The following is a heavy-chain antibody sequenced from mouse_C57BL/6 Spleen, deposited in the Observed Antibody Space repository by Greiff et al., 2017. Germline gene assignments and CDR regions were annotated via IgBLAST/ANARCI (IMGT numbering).Heavy chain of an antibody. CDR3: ARVDYELDY. Sequence: EVQLQQSGPELVKPGASVKISCKASGYSFTGYYMNWVKQSPETSLEWIGEINPSTGGTTYNQKFKAKATLTVNKSASTAYMQLKSLTSEDAAVYYCARVDYELDYWGQGTTLTVSS. J-gene: IGHJ2*01. CDR1: GYSFTGYY. D-gene: IGHD2-4*01. CDR2: INPSTGGT. V-gene: IGHV1-42*01.